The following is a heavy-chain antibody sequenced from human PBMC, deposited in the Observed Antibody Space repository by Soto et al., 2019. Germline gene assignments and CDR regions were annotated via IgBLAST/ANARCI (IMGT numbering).Heavy chain of an antibody. CDR3: ARDHDIVVVPAAGYYYYYYMDV. D-gene: IGHD2-2*01. Sequence: GGSLRLSCAASGFTFSSYGMHWVRQAPGKGLEWVAVIWYDGSNKYYADSVKGRFTISRDNSKNTLYLQMNSLRAEDTAVYYCARDHDIVVVPAAGYYYYYYMDVWGKGTTVTVSS. CDR2: IWYDGSNK. CDR1: GFTFSSYG. V-gene: IGHV3-33*01. J-gene: IGHJ6*03.